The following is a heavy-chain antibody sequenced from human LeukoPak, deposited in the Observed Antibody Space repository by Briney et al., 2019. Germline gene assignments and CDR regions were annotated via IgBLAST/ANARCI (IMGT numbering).Heavy chain of an antibody. CDR3: ARVNSNYFDY. J-gene: IGHJ4*02. V-gene: IGHV3-23*01. CDR1: GFTFTSYA. CDR2: ISGSSGST. D-gene: IGHD4-11*01. Sequence: GGSLRLSCAASGFTFTSYAMSWVRQAPGKGLEWVSSISGSSGSTYYADSVKGRFTVSRDNSKNTLFLQMNSLRAEDTAVYYCARVNSNYFDYWGQGTLVTVSS.